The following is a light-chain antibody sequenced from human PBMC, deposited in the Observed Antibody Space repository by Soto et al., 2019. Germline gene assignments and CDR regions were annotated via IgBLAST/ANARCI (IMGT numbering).Light chain of an antibody. V-gene: IGLV2-14*01. CDR3: SSYSSSGTLV. CDR1: SSDVGGHNF. Sequence: QSVLTQPASVSGSPGQSITISCTGTSSDVGGHNFVSWYQQHPGRAPKLMIYGVRNRPSGVSNRFSGSKSANTASLTISGLQAEDEADYYCSSYSSSGTLVFGGGTKLTVL. CDR2: GVR. J-gene: IGLJ2*01.